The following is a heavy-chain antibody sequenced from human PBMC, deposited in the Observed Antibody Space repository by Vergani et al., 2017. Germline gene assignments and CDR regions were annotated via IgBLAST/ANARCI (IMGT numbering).Heavy chain of an antibody. CDR1: GGSISSGSYY. V-gene: IGHV4-61*02. D-gene: IGHD5-12*01. CDR2: IYTSGST. Sequence: QVQLQESGPGLVKPSQTLSLTCTVSGGSISSGSYYWSWIRQPXGKGLEWIGRIYTSGSTNYNPSLKSRVTISVDTSKNQFSLKLSSVTAADTAVYYCAREMEVGVATISYYYYYGMDVWGQGTTVTVSS. CDR3: AREMEVGVATISYYYYYGMDV. J-gene: IGHJ6*02.